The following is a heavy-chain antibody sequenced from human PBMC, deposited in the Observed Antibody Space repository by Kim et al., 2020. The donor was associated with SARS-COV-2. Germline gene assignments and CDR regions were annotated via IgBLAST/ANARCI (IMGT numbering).Heavy chain of an antibody. CDR3: AREQYCSSTSCYLSALGVFDI. D-gene: IGHD2-2*01. CDR2: IGSAGDT. V-gene: IGHV3-13*04. J-gene: IGHJ3*02. Sequence: GGSLRLSCAASGFTFSISDFHWVRQAPGKGLEGVSAIGSAGDTYYSGSVKGRFTISREYVKNSLYLQMHSLRAGDTAVYFCAREQYCSSTSCYLSALGVFDIWGQGTMVTVSS. CDR1: GFTFSISD.